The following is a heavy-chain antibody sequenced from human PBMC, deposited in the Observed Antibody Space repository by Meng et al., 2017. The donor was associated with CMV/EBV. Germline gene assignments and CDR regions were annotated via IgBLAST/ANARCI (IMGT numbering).Heavy chain of an antibody. J-gene: IGHJ5*01. CDR1: GFTFSSHA. CDR3: ARRGSSGSYYKGWFDS. CDR2: ISYDGSNE. D-gene: IGHD3-10*01. V-gene: IGHV3-30*04. Sequence: SLKISCAASGFTFSSHAMHWVRQAPGKGLEWVAVISYDGSNEYYADSVKGRFTISRDNSKNTLFLQMNNLRAEDTAVYYCARRGSSGSYYKGWFDSWGQGTLVTVSS.